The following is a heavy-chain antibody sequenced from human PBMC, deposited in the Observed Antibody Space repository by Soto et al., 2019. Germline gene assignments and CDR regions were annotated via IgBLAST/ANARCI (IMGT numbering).Heavy chain of an antibody. V-gene: IGHV4-59*01. J-gene: IGHJ4*02. CDR2: IYYSGST. CDR3: ARRYGGNFDY. D-gene: IGHD3-16*01. CDR1: GGSISSYY. Sequence: SETLSLTCTVSGGSISSYYWSWIRQPPGRGLEWIGYIYYSGSTNYNPSLKSRVTISVDTSKNQFSLKLSSVTAADTAVYYCARRYGGNFDYWGQGTLVTVSS.